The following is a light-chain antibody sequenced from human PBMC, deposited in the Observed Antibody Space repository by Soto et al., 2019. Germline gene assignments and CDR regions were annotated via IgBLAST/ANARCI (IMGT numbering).Light chain of an antibody. CDR2: DVS. CDR1: SSDVGGYNY. V-gene: IGLV2-14*03. Sequence: QSVLTQPASVSGSPGQSITISCTGTSSDVGGYNYVSWYQHHPGKAPKLMIYDVSNRPSGVSNRFSGSKSGNTASLSISGLQPVDEADYYCSSYRTSNSRQIVCGTGTKVTVL. J-gene: IGLJ1*01. CDR3: SSYRTSNSRQIV.